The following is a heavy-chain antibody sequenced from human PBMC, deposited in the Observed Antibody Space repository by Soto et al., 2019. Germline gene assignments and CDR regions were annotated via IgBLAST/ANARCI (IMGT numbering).Heavy chain of an antibody. CDR3: ARRSTISRGFDY. Sequence: QLQLRESGPGLVKPSETLSLTCTVSCGSIISNNHYWGWIRQPPGKGLEWIGNIYYSGTTYYNPSLKSRVTMSVDTSKGQFSLNLSSMTVADTAVYFCARRSTISRGFDYWGQGTLVTVSS. V-gene: IGHV4-39*01. D-gene: IGHD3-9*01. CDR2: IYYSGTT. J-gene: IGHJ4*02. CDR1: CGSIISNNHY.